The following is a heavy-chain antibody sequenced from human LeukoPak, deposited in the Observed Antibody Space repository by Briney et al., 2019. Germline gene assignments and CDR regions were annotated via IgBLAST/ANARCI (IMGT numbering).Heavy chain of an antibody. Sequence: SETLSLTCTVSGGSISSGGYYWSWIRQHPGKGLGWIGYIYYSGSTYYNPSLKSRVTISVDTSKNQFSLKLSSVTAADTAVYYCARVANWNYAVDYWGQGTLVTVSS. J-gene: IGHJ4*02. V-gene: IGHV4-31*03. CDR3: ARVANWNYAVDY. CDR2: IYYSGST. D-gene: IGHD1-7*01. CDR1: GGSISSGGYY.